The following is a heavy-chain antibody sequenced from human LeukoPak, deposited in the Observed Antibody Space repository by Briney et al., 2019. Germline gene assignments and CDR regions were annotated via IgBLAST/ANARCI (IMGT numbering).Heavy chain of an antibody. V-gene: IGHV1-69*13. Sequence: GASVKVSCKASGGTFSSYAISWVRQAPGQGLEWMGGIIPIFGTANYAQKFQGRVTITADESTSTAYMELSSLRSEDTAVYYCARGGVERWLQAALDYWGQGTLVTVSS. D-gene: IGHD5-24*01. J-gene: IGHJ4*02. CDR2: IIPIFGTA. CDR3: ARGGVERWLQAALDY. CDR1: GGTFSSYA.